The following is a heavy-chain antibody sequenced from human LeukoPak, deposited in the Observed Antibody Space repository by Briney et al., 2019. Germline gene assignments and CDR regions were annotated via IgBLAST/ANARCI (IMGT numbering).Heavy chain of an antibody. D-gene: IGHD4-23*01. Sequence: ASVKVSCKVSGYTLTELSMHWVRQAPGKGLEWMGIVNPGGGGTNYAQKFQGRVTMTRDTSTSTVYMELSSLRSEDTAVYYCARNKDGGKVFDYWGQGTLVTVSS. V-gene: IGHV1-46*01. CDR2: VNPGGGGT. J-gene: IGHJ4*02. CDR3: ARNKDGGKVFDY. CDR1: GYTLTELS.